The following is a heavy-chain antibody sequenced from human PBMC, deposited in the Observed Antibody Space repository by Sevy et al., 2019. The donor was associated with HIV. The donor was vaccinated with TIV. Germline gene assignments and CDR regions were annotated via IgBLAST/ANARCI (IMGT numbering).Heavy chain of an antibody. J-gene: IGHJ6*01. CDR3: ARDRYYXXXXXXXXXXXXXXXXXXXXXTVSSGKXFXXV. D-gene: IGHD3-10*01. V-gene: IGHV3-66*01. Sequence: GGSLXLSCAASXXXVSDNYMXXVRXAXGXGLEXVXVXYXXGRTYYADSVKGRFTISRDNSKNTLYLHMNNLRPEDTXXYYCARDRYYXXXXXXXXXXXXXXXXXXXXXTVSSGKXFXXVXG. CDR1: XXXVSDNY. CDR2: XYXXGRT.